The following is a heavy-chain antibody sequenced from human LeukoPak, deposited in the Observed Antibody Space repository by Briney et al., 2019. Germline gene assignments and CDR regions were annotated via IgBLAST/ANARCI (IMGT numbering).Heavy chain of an antibody. CDR3: ARSAGIVERDY. V-gene: IGHV1-2*02. J-gene: IGHJ4*02. CDR1: GYTFTDYY. D-gene: IGHD1-26*01. CDR2: INPNSGGT. Sequence: ASVKVSCKASGYTFTDYYMHWVRQAPGQGLEWMGWINPNSGGTNSAQSFQGRVTMTRDTSISTAYMELSSLRSDDTAVYYCARSAGIVERDYWGQGTLVTVSS.